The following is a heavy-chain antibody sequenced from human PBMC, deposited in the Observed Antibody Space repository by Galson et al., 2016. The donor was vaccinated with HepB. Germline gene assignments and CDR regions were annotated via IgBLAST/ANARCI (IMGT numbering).Heavy chain of an antibody. CDR3: ATRLVPGSAS. V-gene: IGHV1-2*06. D-gene: IGHD1-1*01. J-gene: IGHJ5*02. CDR1: GNTFTDY. CDR2: INTNSGGT. Sequence: SVKVSCKASGNTFTDYVSWVRQAPGQGLEWMGRINTNSGGTNYALAFHGRITMTRDTATRTLYMELRTLRSDDTAVYYCATRLVPGSASWGQGTLVVVSS.